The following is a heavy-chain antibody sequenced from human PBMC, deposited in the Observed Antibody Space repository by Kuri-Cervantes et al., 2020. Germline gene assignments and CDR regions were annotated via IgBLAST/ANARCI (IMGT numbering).Heavy chain of an antibody. V-gene: IGHV4-34*01. CDR3: ARDRAAAGTIYFDY. D-gene: IGHD6-13*01. CDR2: INHSGST. J-gene: IGHJ4*02. Sequence: GSLRLSCAVYGGSFSGHYWSWIRQPPGKGLEWIGEINHSGSTNYNPSLKSRVTISVDTSKNQFSLKLSSVTAADTAVYYCARDRAAAGTIYFDYWGQGTLVTVSS. CDR1: GGSFSGHY.